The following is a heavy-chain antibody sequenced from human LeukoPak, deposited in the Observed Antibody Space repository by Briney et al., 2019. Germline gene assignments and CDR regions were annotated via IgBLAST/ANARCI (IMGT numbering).Heavy chain of an antibody. J-gene: IGHJ4*02. Sequence: GGSLRLSCTASGFTFSSYWMHWVRQVPGKGLVWVSRIKSDGSSTTYADSVEGRFTMSRDNAWNTLYLQMNSLRVEDTAVYFCVRESRTDYYGDFWGQGTLVTVSS. CDR3: VRESRTDYYGDF. V-gene: IGHV3-74*01. CDR1: GFTFSSYW. D-gene: IGHD3-10*01. CDR2: IKSDGSST.